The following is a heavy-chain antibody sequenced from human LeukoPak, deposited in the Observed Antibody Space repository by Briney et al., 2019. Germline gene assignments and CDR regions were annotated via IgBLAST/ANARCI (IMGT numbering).Heavy chain of an antibody. CDR3: ASMEESSGYFDY. D-gene: IGHD3-16*01. CDR2: IYYSGST. Sequence: SETLSLTCTVSGGSISSYYWSWIRQPPGKGLEWIGYIYYSGSTNYNPSLKSRFTISVDTSKNQFSLKLSSVTAADTAVYYCASMEESSGYFDYWGQGTLVTVSS. V-gene: IGHV4-59*01. J-gene: IGHJ4*02. CDR1: GGSISSYY.